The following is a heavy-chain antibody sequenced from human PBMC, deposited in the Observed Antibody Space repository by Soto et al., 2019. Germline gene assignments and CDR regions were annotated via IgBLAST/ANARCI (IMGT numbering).Heavy chain of an antibody. D-gene: IGHD3-3*01. J-gene: IGHJ6*02. V-gene: IGHV4-34*01. Sequence: QVQLQQWGAGLLKPSETLSLTCAVYGGSFSGYYWSWIRQPPGKGLEWIGEINHSGSTNYNPSLKSRVTISVDTSKNQFSLKLSSVTAADTAVYYCARGPIGARTIFGVVKGPTYGMDVWGQGTTVTVSS. CDR2: INHSGST. CDR1: GGSFSGYY. CDR3: ARGPIGARTIFGVVKGPTYGMDV.